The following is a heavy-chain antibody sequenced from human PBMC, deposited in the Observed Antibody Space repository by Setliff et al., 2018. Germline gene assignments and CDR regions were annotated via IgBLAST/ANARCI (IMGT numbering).Heavy chain of an antibody. CDR2: IWFDGSYD. J-gene: IGHJ4*02. V-gene: IGHV3-33*06. Sequence: GGSLRLSCAASGFTFNNFAMHWVRQAPGKGLEWVAVIWFDGSYDDYADSVRGRFTISRDSSKNTLYLQMNGLRAEDSALYYCAKDRLHTRYSSGWLLDYWGQGTLVTVSS. CDR3: AKDRLHTRYSSGWLLDY. D-gene: IGHD6-19*01. CDR1: GFTFNNFA.